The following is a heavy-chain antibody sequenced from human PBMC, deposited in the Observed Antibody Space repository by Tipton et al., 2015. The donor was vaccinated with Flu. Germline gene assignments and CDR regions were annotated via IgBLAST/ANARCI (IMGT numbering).Heavy chain of an antibody. Sequence: TLSLTCAVYGGSFSGYYWSWIRQPPGRGLEWIGEINHSGSTNYNPSLKSRVTISVDTSKNQFSLKLSSVIAADTAVYYCARVTELLWFGEARGWFDTWGQGTLVTVSS. CDR1: GGSFSGYY. J-gene: IGHJ5*02. V-gene: IGHV4-34*01. D-gene: IGHD3-10*01. CDR3: ARVTELLWFGEARGWFDT. CDR2: INHSGST.